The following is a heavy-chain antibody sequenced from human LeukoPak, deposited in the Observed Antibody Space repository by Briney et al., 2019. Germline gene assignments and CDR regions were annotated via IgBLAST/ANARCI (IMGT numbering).Heavy chain of an antibody. J-gene: IGHJ6*03. Sequence: PSETLSRTCTVSGGSISSSSNYWGWIRQPPGKGLEWIGTIYYSGSTYYNPSLKSRVTISVDTSKLQFSLMLTSVTAADTAVYYCARHGSYYYYMDVWGKGTTVTVSS. CDR1: GGSISSSSNY. V-gene: IGHV4-39*01. CDR2: IYYSGST. CDR3: ARHGSYYYYMDV. D-gene: IGHD3-16*01.